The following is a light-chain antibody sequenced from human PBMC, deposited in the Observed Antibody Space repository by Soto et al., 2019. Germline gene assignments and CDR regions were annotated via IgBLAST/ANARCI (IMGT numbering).Light chain of an antibody. J-gene: IGKJ1*01. CDR2: DTS. Sequence: EIVLTQSPGALSLSPGERATLSCRASQSLTNSFIAWYQQKPGQAPRLLIYDTSSRATGIPDRFSGSGSGTDFTLTISRLEPEDFAVYFCQQYDNSLWTFGQGTKVDIK. CDR3: QQYDNSLWT. V-gene: IGKV3-20*01. CDR1: QSLTNSF.